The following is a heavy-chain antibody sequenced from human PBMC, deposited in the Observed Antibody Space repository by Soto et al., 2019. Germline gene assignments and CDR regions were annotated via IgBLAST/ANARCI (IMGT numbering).Heavy chain of an antibody. CDR1: GFTFSNYW. D-gene: IGHD3-9*01. Sequence: PGGSLRLSCVVSGFTFSNYWMHWVRQAPGKGLVWVSRVNGDGSSTIYADSVKGRFTISRDNAKNHLYLQMNSLRAEDTAAYYCARREYDVVTGYRLDYWGKGTRIPVYS. CDR3: ARREYDVVTGYRLDY. CDR2: VNGDGSST. V-gene: IGHV3-74*01. J-gene: IGHJ4*02.